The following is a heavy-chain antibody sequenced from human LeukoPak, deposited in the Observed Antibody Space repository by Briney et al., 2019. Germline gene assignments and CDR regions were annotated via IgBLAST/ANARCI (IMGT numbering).Heavy chain of an antibody. CDR2: INPSGGST. V-gene: IGHV1-46*01. Sequence: ASVKVSCKASGYTFTGYYMHWVRQAPGQGLEWMGIINPSGGSTSYAQKFQGRVTMTRDMSTSTVYMELSSLRSEDTAVYYCARDVYVWGSYRSPGYWGQGTLVTVSS. CDR3: ARDVYVWGSYRSPGY. CDR1: GYTFTGYY. J-gene: IGHJ4*02. D-gene: IGHD3-16*02.